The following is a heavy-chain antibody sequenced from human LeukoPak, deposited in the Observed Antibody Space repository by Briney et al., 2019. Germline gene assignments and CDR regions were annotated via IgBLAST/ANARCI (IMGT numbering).Heavy chain of an antibody. D-gene: IGHD3-10*01. CDR3: AKDGLSGSXSYSWGNMDV. V-gene: IGHV3-23*01. Sequence: PGGSLRLSCAASGFTFSSYAMHWVRQAPGKGLEWVSGISGSGSSTPYADSVNGRFTISRDNSKNTVYVQMNSLRAEDTAVYYCAKDGLSGSXSYSWGNMDVWGKGTTVTVSS. CDR1: GFTFSSYA. J-gene: IGHJ6*03. CDR2: ISGSGSST.